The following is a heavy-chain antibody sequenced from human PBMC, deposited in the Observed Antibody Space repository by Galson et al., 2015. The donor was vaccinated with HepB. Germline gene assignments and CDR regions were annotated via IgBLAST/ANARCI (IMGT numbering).Heavy chain of an antibody. CDR3: ALWELPNYYYYGMDV. V-gene: IGHV1-18*04. CDR1: GYTFTSYG. Sequence: SCKASGYTFTSYGISWVRQAPGQGLEWMGWISAYNGNTNYAQKLQDRVTMTTDTSTSTAYMELRSLRSDDTAVYYCALWELPNYYYYGMDVWGQGTTVTVSS. J-gene: IGHJ6*02. CDR2: ISAYNGNT. D-gene: IGHD1-26*01.